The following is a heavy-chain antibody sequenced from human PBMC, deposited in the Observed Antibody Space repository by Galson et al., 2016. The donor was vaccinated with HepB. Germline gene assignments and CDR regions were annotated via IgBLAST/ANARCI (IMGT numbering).Heavy chain of an antibody. CDR1: GDSMTSNW. CDR2: AYHSGST. V-gene: IGHV4-4*02. D-gene: IGHD6-19*01. Sequence: SETLSLTCTVSGDSMTSNWWSWVRQPQGQALDWIGEAYHSGSTHYNPSLNNRVTLSIDTSNNQLSLELNFVIAANPAIYYCARHVAVPGTRGFDSWGQGTLVTVSS. CDR3: ARHVAVPGTRGFDS. J-gene: IGHJ4*02.